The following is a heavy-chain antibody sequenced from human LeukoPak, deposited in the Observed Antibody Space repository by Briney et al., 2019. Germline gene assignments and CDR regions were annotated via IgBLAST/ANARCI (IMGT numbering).Heavy chain of an antibody. D-gene: IGHD5-18*01. J-gene: IGHJ6*03. V-gene: IGHV1-18*01. Sequence: GASVKVSCKASGYTFTSYGISWVRQAPGQGLEWMGWISAYNGNTNYAQKLQGRVTMTTDTSTSTAYMELRSLRSDDTAVYYCARLGLGGYSYADYYMDVWGKGTTVTISS. CDR1: GYTFTSYG. CDR2: ISAYNGNT. CDR3: ARLGLGGYSYADYYMDV.